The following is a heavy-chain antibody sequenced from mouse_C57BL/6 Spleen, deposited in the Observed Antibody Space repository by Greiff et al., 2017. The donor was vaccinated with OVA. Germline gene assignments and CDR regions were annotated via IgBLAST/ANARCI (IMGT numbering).Heavy chain of an antibody. Sequence: EVQLVESGGDLVKPGGSLKLSCAASGFTFSSYGMSWVRQTPDKRLEWVATISSGGSYTYYPDSVKGRFTISRDNAKNTLYLQMSSLKSEDTAMYYCARGDFDRGYFDYWGQGTTLTVSS. J-gene: IGHJ2*01. V-gene: IGHV5-6*01. CDR1: GFTFSSYG. CDR3: ARGDFDRGYFDY. CDR2: ISSGGSYT.